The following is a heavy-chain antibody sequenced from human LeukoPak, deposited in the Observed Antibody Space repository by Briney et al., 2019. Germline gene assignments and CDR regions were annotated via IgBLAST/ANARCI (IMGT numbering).Heavy chain of an antibody. J-gene: IGHJ4*02. Sequence: GGSLRLSCAASGFTFSSYGMHWVRQAPGKGLEWVAVISYDGSNKYYADSVKGRFTISRDNSKNTLYLQMNSLRAEDTAVYYCAKDLVLRGYYDSSGYDYWGQGTLVTVSS. CDR1: GFTFSSYG. CDR2: ISYDGSNK. CDR3: AKDLVLRGYYDSSGYDY. D-gene: IGHD3-22*01. V-gene: IGHV3-30*18.